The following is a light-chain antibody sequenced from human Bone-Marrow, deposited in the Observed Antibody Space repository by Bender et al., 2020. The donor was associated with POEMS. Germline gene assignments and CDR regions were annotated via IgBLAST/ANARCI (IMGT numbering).Light chain of an antibody. J-gene: IGLJ2*01. V-gene: IGLV1-40*01. Sequence: IGAGYNIHLYHRVAPAAPKLLIYGDTNRPSGVPDRFSASRSGTSASLAIAGLQAEDEGDYFCQTYDSSLGGAVFGGGTKVTVL. CDR1: IGAGYN. CDR3: QTYDSSLGGAV. CDR2: GDT.